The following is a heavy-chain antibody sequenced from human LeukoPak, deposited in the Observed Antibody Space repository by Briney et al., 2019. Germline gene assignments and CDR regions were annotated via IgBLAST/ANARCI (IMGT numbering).Heavy chain of an antibody. J-gene: IGHJ4*02. CDR2: IYYSGST. V-gene: IGHV4-59*12. Sequence: SETLSLTCTVSGGSISSYYWSWIRQPPGKGLEWIGYIYYSGSTYYNPSLKSRVTISVDTSKNQFSLKLSSVTAADTAVYYCARESGYSLIDYWGQGTLVTVSS. D-gene: IGHD5-18*01. CDR1: GGSISSYY. CDR3: ARESGYSLIDY.